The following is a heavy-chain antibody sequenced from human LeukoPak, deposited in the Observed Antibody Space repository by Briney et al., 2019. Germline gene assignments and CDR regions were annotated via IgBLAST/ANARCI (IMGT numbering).Heavy chain of an antibody. D-gene: IGHD3-10*01. J-gene: IGHJ6*02. CDR3: ARGESMRGNYYGSGSYNHYYYYGMDV. CDR1: GFTFSRYA. Sequence: PGGSLRLSCAASGFTFSRYAMSWVRQAPGKGLEWVSAISGSGGSTYYADSVKGRFTISRDNSKNTLYLQMNSLRAEDTAVYYCARGESMRGNYYGSGSYNHYYYYGMDVWGQGTTVTVSS. V-gene: IGHV3-23*01. CDR2: ISGSGGST.